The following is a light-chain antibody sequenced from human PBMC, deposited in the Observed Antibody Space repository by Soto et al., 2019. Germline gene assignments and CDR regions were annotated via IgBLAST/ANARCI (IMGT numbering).Light chain of an antibody. Sequence: DIQMTQSPSTLSASVGDRVTITCRASQTISSSLAWYQHKPGKAPKLLIFDASTLQTGVPSRFSGSGFGTEFTLTIIGLQPDDFATYYCQQHNDYTAVTFGQGTKLEIK. V-gene: IGKV1-5*01. CDR2: DAS. CDR3: QQHNDYTAVT. CDR1: QTISSS. J-gene: IGKJ2*01.